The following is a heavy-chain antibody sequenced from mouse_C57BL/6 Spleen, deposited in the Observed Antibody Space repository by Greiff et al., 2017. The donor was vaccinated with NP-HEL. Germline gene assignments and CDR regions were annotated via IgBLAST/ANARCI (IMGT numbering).Heavy chain of an antibody. CDR3: AREGSNLDGNDY. CDR1: GYTFTSYW. J-gene: IGHJ2*01. Sequence: QVQLQQPGAELVRPGSSVKLSCKASGYTFTSYWMDWVKQRPGQGLEWIGNIYPSDSETHYNQKFKDKATLTVDKSSSTAYMQLSSLTSEDSAVYYCAREGSNLDGNDYWGQGTTLTVSS. D-gene: IGHD4-1*01. CDR2: IYPSDSET. V-gene: IGHV1-61*01.